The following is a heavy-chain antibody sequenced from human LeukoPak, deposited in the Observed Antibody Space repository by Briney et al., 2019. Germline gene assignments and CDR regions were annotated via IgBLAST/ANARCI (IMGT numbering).Heavy chain of an antibody. CDR1: GGSINSSSYY. Sequence: SETLSLTCTVSGGSINSSSYYWGWIRQPPGKGLEWIGSIYYSGSTYYNPSLKSRVTISVDTSKNQFSLKLSSVTAADTAVYYCARNSIAARLFDYWGQGTLVTVSS. D-gene: IGHD6-6*01. CDR2: IYYSGST. CDR3: ARNSIAARLFDY. J-gene: IGHJ4*02. V-gene: IGHV4-39*01.